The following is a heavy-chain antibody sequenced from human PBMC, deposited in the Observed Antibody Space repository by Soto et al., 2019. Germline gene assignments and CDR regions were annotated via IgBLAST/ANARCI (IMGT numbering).Heavy chain of an antibody. V-gene: IGHV1-8*01. Sequence: QVQLVQSGAEVKKPGASVKVSCKASGYTFTSYDINWVRQATGQGLEWMGWMNPNSGNTGYAQKFQGRVTMTRNTSISTVYMELSSLRSEDTAVYYCARGDPRITIFGVVNPDYYYYMDVWGKGTTVTVSS. D-gene: IGHD3-3*01. CDR2: MNPNSGNT. CDR1: GYTFTSYD. J-gene: IGHJ6*03. CDR3: ARGDPRITIFGVVNPDYYYYMDV.